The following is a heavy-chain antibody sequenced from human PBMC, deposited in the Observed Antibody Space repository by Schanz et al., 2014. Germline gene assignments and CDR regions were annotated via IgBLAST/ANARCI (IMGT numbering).Heavy chain of an antibody. Sequence: EVQLVESGGALVQPGGSLSLSCAVSGFTVNTHYMSWVRQAPGKGLEWISSMYINSGSTQYADSVKGRFIISRDSSKNTLFLQMNSLRAEDTAVYFCARDGGRDGYNLAFDVWGQGTLVTVSS. J-gene: IGHJ3*01. CDR3: ARDGGRDGYNLAFDV. CDR2: MYINSGST. D-gene: IGHD5-12*01. V-gene: IGHV3-53*01. CDR1: GFTVNTHY.